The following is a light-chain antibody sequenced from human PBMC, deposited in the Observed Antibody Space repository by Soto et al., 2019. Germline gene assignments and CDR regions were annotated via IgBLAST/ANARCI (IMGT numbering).Light chain of an antibody. CDR1: ESIRTF. V-gene: IGKV3-11*01. CDR2: GAS. Sequence: EIVLTQSPATLSLSPGKRATLSCRASESIRTFLAWYQQKPGQAPRLLIYGASNRATGIPARFSGSGSGADFSLTISSLEPEDFAVYYCQQRSNWPPYTFGQGTKLEIK. CDR3: QQRSNWPPYT. J-gene: IGKJ2*01.